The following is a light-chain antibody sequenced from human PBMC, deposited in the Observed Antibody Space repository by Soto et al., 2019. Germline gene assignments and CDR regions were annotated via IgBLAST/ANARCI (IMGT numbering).Light chain of an antibody. CDR1: QSISSW. CDR2: KAS. V-gene: IGKV1-5*03. J-gene: IGKJ1*01. CDR3: QQYNSYSWT. Sequence: DIPLTQSPSTLSASLAERISMXWLASQSISSWLAWYQQKPGKAPKLLIYKASNLESGVPSRFSGSGSGTEFTLIITSLQPDDSATYYCQQYNSYSWTFGQGTKVDIK.